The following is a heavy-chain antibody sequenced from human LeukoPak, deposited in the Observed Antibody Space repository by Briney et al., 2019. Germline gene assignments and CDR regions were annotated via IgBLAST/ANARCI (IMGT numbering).Heavy chain of an antibody. V-gene: IGHV3-23*01. CDR2: ISGSGGST. D-gene: IGHD3-10*01. J-gene: IGHJ4*02. Sequence: HRGGSLRLSCAASGFTFSSYAMSWVRQAPGKGLEWVSAISGSGGSTFYADSVKGRFTISRDNSKNTLYLRMNSLRGEDTAVYYCARGGVDYYGSGTYYLMYYFDYWGQGALVTVSS. CDR1: GFTFSSYA. CDR3: ARGGVDYYGSGTYYLMYYFDY.